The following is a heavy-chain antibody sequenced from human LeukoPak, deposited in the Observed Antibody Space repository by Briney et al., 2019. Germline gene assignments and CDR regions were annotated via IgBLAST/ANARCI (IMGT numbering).Heavy chain of an antibody. J-gene: IGHJ4*02. CDR3: AKDGVEMATAYFDY. D-gene: IGHD5-24*01. Sequence: AGGSLRLSCAASGFTFSSYWMSWVRQAPGKGLEWVSAISGSGGSTYYADSVKGRFTISRDNSKNTLYLQMNSLRAEDTAVYYCAKDGVEMATAYFDYWGQGTLVTVSS. V-gene: IGHV3-23*01. CDR1: GFTFSSYW. CDR2: ISGSGGST.